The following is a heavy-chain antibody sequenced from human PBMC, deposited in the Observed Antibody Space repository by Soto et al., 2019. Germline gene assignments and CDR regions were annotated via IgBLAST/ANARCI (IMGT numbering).Heavy chain of an antibody. CDR3: ARRTIQPIEAFDI. V-gene: IGHV4-39*01. CDR2: IYYSGST. Sequence: KFAGTVSLTCTVPGGSISSSGYSWGGILHAPGKGLEWIGSIYYSGSTYYNPSLTSRVTISVDTSKNQVSLELSSVTAADTAVYYCARRTIQPIEAFDIWGQGTMVT. D-gene: IGHD5-18*01. J-gene: IGHJ3*02. CDR1: GGSISSSGYS.